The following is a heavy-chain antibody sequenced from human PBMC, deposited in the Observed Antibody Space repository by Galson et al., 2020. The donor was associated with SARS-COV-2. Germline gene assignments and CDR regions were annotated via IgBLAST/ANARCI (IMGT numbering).Heavy chain of an antibody. CDR1: GFTFDDYA. V-gene: IGHV3-9*01. CDR3: AKDKNRAYSSSWSVANYYYYGMDV. J-gene: IGHJ6*02. CDR2: ISWNSGSI. Sequence: SLKISCAASGFTFDDYAMHWVRQAPGKGLEWVSGISWNSGSIGYADSVKGRFTISRDNAKNSLYLQMNSLRAEDTALYYCAKDKNRAYSSSWSVANYYYYGMDVWGQGTTVTVSS. D-gene: IGHD6-13*01.